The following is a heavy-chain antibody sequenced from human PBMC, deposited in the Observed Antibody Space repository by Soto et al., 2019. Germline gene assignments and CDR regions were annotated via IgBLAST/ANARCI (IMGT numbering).Heavy chain of an antibody. CDR1: GYTFTGYY. Sequence: ASVKVSCKASGYTFTGYYMHWVRQAPGQGLEWMGWINPNSGGTNYAQKFQGRVTMTRDTSISTAYMELSRLRSDDTAVYYCARDPHSGYDYYYYGMDVWGQGTTVTVSS. CDR2: INPNSGGT. CDR3: ARDPHSGYDYYYYGMDV. V-gene: IGHV1-2*02. J-gene: IGHJ6*02. D-gene: IGHD5-12*01.